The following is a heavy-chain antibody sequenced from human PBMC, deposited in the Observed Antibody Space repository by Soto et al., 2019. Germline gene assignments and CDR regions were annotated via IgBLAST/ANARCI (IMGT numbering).Heavy chain of an antibody. CDR2: IYYSGST. CDR3: AKSIVVVPAAIGPYYYMDV. CDR1: GGSISSSSYY. D-gene: IGHD2-2*01. J-gene: IGHJ6*03. V-gene: IGHV4-39*01. Sequence: SETLSLTCTVSGGSISSSSYYWGWIRQPPGKGLEWIGSIYYSGSTYYNPSLKSRVTISVDTSKNQFSLKLSSVTAADTAVYYCAKSIVVVPAAIGPYYYMDVWGKGTTVTVSS.